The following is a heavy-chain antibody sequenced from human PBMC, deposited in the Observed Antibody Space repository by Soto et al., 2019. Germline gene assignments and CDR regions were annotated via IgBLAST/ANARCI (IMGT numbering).Heavy chain of an antibody. CDR1: GGSISSGGYY. Sequence: QVQLQESGPGLVKPSQTLSLTCTVSGGSISSGGYYWSWIRQHPGKGLEWIGYIYYSGSTYYNPSIKSRVTISVDTSKNQFSLKLSSVTAADTAVYYCAREGMRAAAAKGGDWFDPWGQGTLVTVSS. V-gene: IGHV4-31*03. D-gene: IGHD6-13*01. J-gene: IGHJ5*02. CDR3: AREGMRAAAAKGGDWFDP. CDR2: IYYSGST.